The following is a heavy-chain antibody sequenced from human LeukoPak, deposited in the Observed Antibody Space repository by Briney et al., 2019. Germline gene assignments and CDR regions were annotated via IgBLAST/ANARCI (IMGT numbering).Heavy chain of an antibody. V-gene: IGHV4-34*01. CDR3: ARGWGWTGYGMDV. CDR1: GGSFSGYF. Sequence: SETLSLTCAVSGGSFSGYFWTWIRQPPGRGLEWIGDITDTGSTNYNPSLKSRVTMSEDTSKRQFSLNLTSATAADTAVYFCARGWGWTGYGMDVWGQGTTVTVSS. J-gene: IGHJ6*02. CDR2: ITDTGST. D-gene: IGHD3/OR15-3a*01.